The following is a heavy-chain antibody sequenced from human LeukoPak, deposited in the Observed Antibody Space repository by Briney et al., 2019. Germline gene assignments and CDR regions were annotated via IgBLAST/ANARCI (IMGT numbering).Heavy chain of an antibody. D-gene: IGHD1-7*01. CDR1: GFTFSSYA. CDR2: IRSGGTNT. Sequence: GGSLRLSCAASGFTFSSYAMSWVRQAPGKGLEWVSYIRSGGTNTDYTGSVKGRFTISRDNAKNSLYLQMNSLRAEDTAVYYCARMNYVSSGWGAPFDYWGQGTLVTVSS. J-gene: IGHJ4*02. CDR3: ARMNYVSSGWGAPFDY. V-gene: IGHV3-48*04.